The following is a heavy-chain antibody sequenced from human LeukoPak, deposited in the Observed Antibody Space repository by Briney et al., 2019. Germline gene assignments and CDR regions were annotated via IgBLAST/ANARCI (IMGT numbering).Heavy chain of an antibody. Sequence: ASVKVSCKASGYTFTSYYMHWVRQAPGQGLEWMGIINPSGGSTSYAQKFQGRVTMTRDTSTSTVYMELSRLRSDDTAVYYCAGMTYSFDYWGQGTLVTVSS. CDR1: GYTFTSYY. CDR3: AGMTYSFDY. V-gene: IGHV1-46*01. D-gene: IGHD2-21*01. J-gene: IGHJ4*02. CDR2: INPSGGST.